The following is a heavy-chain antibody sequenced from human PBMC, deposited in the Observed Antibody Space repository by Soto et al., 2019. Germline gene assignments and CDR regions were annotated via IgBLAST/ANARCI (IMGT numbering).Heavy chain of an antibody. CDR1: GFTFSSYA. CDR2: ISYDGSNK. V-gene: IGHV3-30-3*01. J-gene: IGHJ4*02. CDR3: ARGDNWNLSDY. D-gene: IGHD1-20*01. Sequence: QVQLVESGGGVVQPGRSLRLSCAASGFTFSSYAMHWVRQAPGKGLEWVAVISYDGSNKYYADSVKGRFTISRDNSKNTLYLQMNSLRAEETAVYYCARGDNWNLSDYWGQGTLVTVSS.